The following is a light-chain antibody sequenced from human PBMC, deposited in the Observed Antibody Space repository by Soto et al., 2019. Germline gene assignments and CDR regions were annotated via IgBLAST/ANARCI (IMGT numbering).Light chain of an antibody. CDR1: QSLTSDY. V-gene: IGKV3-20*01. Sequence: EFVLTQSPGTLSLSPGERVTLSCTASQSLTSDYLAWYQQKPGQAPRLLIYGASSRATGIPDRFSGSGSGTDFTLTISRLEPEDFAVYYCQQYGSSGWTFGQGTKVEIK. CDR2: GAS. J-gene: IGKJ1*01. CDR3: QQYGSSGWT.